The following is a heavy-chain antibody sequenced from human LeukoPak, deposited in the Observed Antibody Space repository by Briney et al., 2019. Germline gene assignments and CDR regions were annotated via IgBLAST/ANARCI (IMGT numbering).Heavy chain of an antibody. CDR2: IRSRLYGGTT. D-gene: IGHD2-15*01. CDR3: TRANSTLFKSLYYFDY. CDR1: GFTFGDYF. J-gene: IGHJ4*02. Sequence: GGSLRLSCDVSGFTFGDYFMSWVRQAPGKGPEWVALIRSRLYGGTTEYAAPVKGRFAISRDDSKSIAYLQMNSLKTEDTAVYYCTRANSTLFKSLYYFDYWGQGTPVTVSS. V-gene: IGHV3-49*04.